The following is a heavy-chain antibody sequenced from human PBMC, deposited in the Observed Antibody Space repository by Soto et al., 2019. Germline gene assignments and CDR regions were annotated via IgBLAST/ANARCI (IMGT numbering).Heavy chain of an antibody. CDR2: FSGRGGSP. CDR1: GFTFSSYA. J-gene: IGHJ6*01. Sequence: EVQLLESGGGLVQPGGSLRLSCAASGFTFSSYAMSWVRQAPGKGLEWVSAFSGRGGSPDSADSEKGRFPISRDNSKNTMYLQMNSRRAEDSVVYYCATRGGQGAAINYYGMDVWGQGTTVTVS. D-gene: IGHD2-2*01. V-gene: IGHV3-23*01. CDR3: ATRGGQGAAINYYGMDV.